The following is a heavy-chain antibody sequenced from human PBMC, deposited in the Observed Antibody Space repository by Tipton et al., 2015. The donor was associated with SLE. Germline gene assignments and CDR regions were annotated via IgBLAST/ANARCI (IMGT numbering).Heavy chain of an antibody. D-gene: IGHD6-13*01. CDR2: IYHSGST. Sequence: LRLSCAVSGGSISSGGYSWSWIRQPPGKGLEWIGYIYHSGSTYYNPSLKSRVTISVDRSKNQFSLKLSSVTAADTAVYYCARGAAAHDYWGQGTLVTVSS. J-gene: IGHJ4*02. V-gene: IGHV4-30-2*01. CDR3: ARGAAAHDY. CDR1: GGSISSGGYS.